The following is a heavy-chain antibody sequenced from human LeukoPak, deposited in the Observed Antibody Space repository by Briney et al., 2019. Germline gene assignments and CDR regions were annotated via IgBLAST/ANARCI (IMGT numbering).Heavy chain of an antibody. CDR2: ISWNGGST. CDR1: GFTFDDYG. CDR3: ARARMRSGSYYRLDYYYGMDV. V-gene: IGHV3-20*01. D-gene: IGHD3-10*01. J-gene: IGHJ6*02. Sequence: PGGSLRLSCAASGFTFDDYGMSWVRQAPGKGLEWVSGISWNGGSTGYADSVKGRFTISRDNAKNSLYLQMNSLRAEDTALYHCARARMRSGSYYRLDYYYGMDVWGQGTTVTVSS.